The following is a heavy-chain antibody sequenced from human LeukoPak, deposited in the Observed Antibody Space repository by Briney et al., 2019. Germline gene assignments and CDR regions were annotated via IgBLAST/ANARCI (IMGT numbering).Heavy chain of an antibody. D-gene: IGHD3-22*01. J-gene: IGHJ4*02. CDR3: AKDYYDSSGRAFDY. Sequence: GGTLRLSCEASGFIFNSYGMSWVRQAPGKGLEWVSAISGTSTYYADSVKGRFTISRDNSKNTLYVQMNSLRAEDTAVYYCAKDYYDSSGRAFDYWGQGTLVTVSS. CDR2: ISGTST. CDR1: GFIFNSYG. V-gene: IGHV3-23*01.